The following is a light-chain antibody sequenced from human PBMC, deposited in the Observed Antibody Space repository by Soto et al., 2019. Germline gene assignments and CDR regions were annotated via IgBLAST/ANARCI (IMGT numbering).Light chain of an antibody. J-gene: IGLJ2*01. V-gene: IGLV6-57*04. Sequence: NFMLTQPHSVSESPGKTVTISCTRSSGSIASNYVQWYQQRPGSAPTTVIYEDNQRPSGVPDRFSGSIDSSSNTASLTISGLKTEDEAEYYCQSYESRNMVFGGGTKLTVL. CDR1: SGSIASNY. CDR2: EDN. CDR3: QSYESRNMV.